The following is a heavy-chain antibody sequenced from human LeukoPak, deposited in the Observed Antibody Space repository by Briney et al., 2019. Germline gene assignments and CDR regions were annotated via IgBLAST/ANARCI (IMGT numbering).Heavy chain of an antibody. J-gene: IGHJ4*02. Sequence: AGGSLRLSCAASGFTFYDFAMHWVRQAPGKGLEWVSSITWNSGRIGYADSVKGRFTISRDNARNSLYLQMNSLRVGDTAFYYCARGLTTVTAYFEYWGQGTLVTVSS. CDR1: GFTFYDFA. V-gene: IGHV3-9*01. D-gene: IGHD4-17*01. CDR2: ITWNSGRI. CDR3: ARGLTTVTAYFEY.